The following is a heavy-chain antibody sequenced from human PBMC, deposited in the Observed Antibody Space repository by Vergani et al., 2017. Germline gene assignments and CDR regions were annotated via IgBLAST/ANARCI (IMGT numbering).Heavy chain of an antibody. V-gene: IGHV1-69*01. Sequence: QVQLVQSGAEVKKPGSSMKVSCKASGGTFSTYAISWVRQAPGQGLEWMGGIIPMFGLGNYAQKFQGRLTITADEGTNTAYMELSSLRSEDTAVYYCARDSLRRQSYGSGFYYFDYWGQGTLVTVSS. CDR1: GGTFSTYA. J-gene: IGHJ4*02. D-gene: IGHD3-10*01. CDR3: ARDSLRRQSYGSGFYYFDY. CDR2: IIPMFGLG.